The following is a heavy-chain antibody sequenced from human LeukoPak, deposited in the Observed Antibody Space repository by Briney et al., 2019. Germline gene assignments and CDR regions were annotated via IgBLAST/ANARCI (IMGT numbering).Heavy chain of an antibody. D-gene: IGHD6-13*01. CDR2: IYYSGST. CDR3: ARSARGQQAFDY. Sequence: PSETPSLTCTVSGGSISSYYWSWIRQPPGKGLEWIGYIYYSGSTNYNPSLKSRVTISVDTSKNQFSLKLSSVTAADTAVYYCARSARGQQAFDYWGQGTLVTVSS. V-gene: IGHV4-59*08. J-gene: IGHJ4*02. CDR1: GGSISSYY.